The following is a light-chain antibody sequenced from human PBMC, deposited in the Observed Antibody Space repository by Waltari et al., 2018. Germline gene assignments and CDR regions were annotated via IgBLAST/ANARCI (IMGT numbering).Light chain of an antibody. V-gene: IGLV2-23*02. CDR3: CSSAGSSTFGPV. J-gene: IGLJ7*01. Sequence: QSALTQPASVSGSPGQSITISCTGTSSDVGSYNLVSWYQQSPGKAPKRIIFEVTKPPSGVSNRFSGSKSGDTASLTISGLQAEDEADYYCCSSAGSSTFGPVFGGGTQLTVL. CDR2: EVT. CDR1: SSDVGSYNL.